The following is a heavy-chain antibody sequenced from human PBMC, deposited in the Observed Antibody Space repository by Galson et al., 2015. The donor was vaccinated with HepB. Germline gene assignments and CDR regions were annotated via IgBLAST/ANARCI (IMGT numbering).Heavy chain of an antibody. CDR2: ISYDGSNK. CDR1: RFTFSSYA. Sequence: SLRLSCAASRFTFSSYAMHWVRQAPGKGLEWVAVISYDGSNKYYADSVKGRFTISRDNSKNTLYLQMNSLRAEDTAVYYCARDARVVGATTLYHYYYGMDVWGQGTTVTVSS. CDR3: ARDARVVGATTLYHYYYGMDV. V-gene: IGHV3-30*04. D-gene: IGHD1-26*01. J-gene: IGHJ6*02.